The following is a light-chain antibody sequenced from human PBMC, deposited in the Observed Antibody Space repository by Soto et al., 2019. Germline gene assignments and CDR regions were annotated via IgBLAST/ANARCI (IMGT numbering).Light chain of an antibody. CDR3: SSYSSRSTPCV. V-gene: IGLV2-14*01. CDR1: SSDVGGFNY. CDR2: EVS. J-gene: IGLJ1*01. Sequence: QSALTQPASVSGSPGQSTTISCTGTSSDVGGFNYVSWYQQYPGKAPKLLIFEVSDRPSGISNRFSGSKSGNTASLTISGLQTVDEADYYCSSYSSRSTPCVFGTGTKLTVL.